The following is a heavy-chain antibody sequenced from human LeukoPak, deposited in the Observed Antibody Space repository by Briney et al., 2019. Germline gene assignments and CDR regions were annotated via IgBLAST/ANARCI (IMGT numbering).Heavy chain of an antibody. V-gene: IGHV3-30*04. CDR1: GFTFSSYA. D-gene: IGHD3-10*01. CDR3: AREDEYYYSAGLGAGLGY. J-gene: IGHJ4*02. CDR2: ISYDGSNK. Sequence: PGGSLRLSCAASGFTFSSYAMHWVRQAPGKGLEWVAIISYDGSNKYYADSVKGRFTISRDNSKNTLYLQMNSLRAEDTAVYYCAREDEYYYSAGLGAGLGYWGQGTLVTVSS.